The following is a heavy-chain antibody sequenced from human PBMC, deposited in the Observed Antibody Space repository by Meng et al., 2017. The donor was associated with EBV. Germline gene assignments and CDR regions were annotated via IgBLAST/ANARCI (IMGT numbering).Heavy chain of an antibody. D-gene: IGHD3-10*01. CDR1: GGTFRSEA. V-gene: IGHV1-69*01. CDR3: ASESGRGFTPDY. Sequence: QVPWVEAGGGVKKPWASVKVSGNSSGGTFRSEAISWVRQAPGQGLEWMGGLIPMSDAPHYAQKFQGRVTITADESTSTPYMDLSGLRSEDTAVYYCASESGRGFTPDYWGQGTLVTVSS. CDR2: LIPMSDAP. J-gene: IGHJ4*02.